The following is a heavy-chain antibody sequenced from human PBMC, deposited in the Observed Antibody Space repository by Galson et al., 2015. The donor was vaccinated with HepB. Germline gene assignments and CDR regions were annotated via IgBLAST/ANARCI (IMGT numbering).Heavy chain of an antibody. CDR1: EFSFTSYY. CDR3: ARRGDWNYDY. D-gene: IGHD1-7*01. J-gene: IGHJ4*02. CDR2: IFPGDPDT. Sequence: QSGAEVKKPGESLAISCKGSEFSFTSYYIGWVRQTPGKGLEWMGSIFPGDPDTMYSPSFQGQVTISADKSISTAYLQWSSLKASDTAIYFCARRGDWNYDYWGQGTLITVSS. V-gene: IGHV5-51*01.